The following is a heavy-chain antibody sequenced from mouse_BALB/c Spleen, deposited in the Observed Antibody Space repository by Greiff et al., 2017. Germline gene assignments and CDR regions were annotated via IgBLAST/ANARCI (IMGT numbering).Heavy chain of an antibody. D-gene: IGHD2-5*01. CDR2: ISYSGST. Sequence: EVKLQESGPGLVKPSQSLSLTCTVTGYSITSDYAWNWIRQFPGNKLEWMGYISYSGSTSYNPSLKSRISITRDTSKNQFFLQLNSVTTEDTATYYCARSNPGAMDYWGQGTSVTVSS. J-gene: IGHJ4*01. CDR1: GYSITSDYA. V-gene: IGHV3-2*02. CDR3: ARSNPGAMDY.